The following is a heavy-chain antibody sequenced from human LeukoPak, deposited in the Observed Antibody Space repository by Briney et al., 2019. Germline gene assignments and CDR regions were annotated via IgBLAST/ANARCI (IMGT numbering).Heavy chain of an antibody. CDR2: IYYSGST. CDR3: ARVPRGYSYGLLDY. V-gene: IGHV4-30-4*08. CDR1: GGSISSGDYY. D-gene: IGHD5-18*01. J-gene: IGHJ4*02. Sequence: PSETLSLTCTVSGGSISSGDYYWSWIRQPPGKGLEWIGYIYYSGSTYYNPSLKSRVTISVDTSKNQFSLKLSSVTVADTAVYYCARVPRGYSYGLLDYWGQGTLVTVSS.